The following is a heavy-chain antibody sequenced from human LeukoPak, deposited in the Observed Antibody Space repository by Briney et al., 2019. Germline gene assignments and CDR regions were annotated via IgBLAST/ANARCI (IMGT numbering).Heavy chain of an antibody. CDR1: GFTYSSYA. CDR2: ISSSGGST. D-gene: IGHD6-13*01. Sequence: GGSLRLSCAASGFTYSSYAMTWVRQAPGKRLEWVSLISSSGGSTHYAHSVEGRFTIYRDNSKNTLYLQMNSLRAEDTAVYYCAKDGIGAVFDYWGQGTLVTVSS. CDR3: AKDGIGAVFDY. V-gene: IGHV3-23*01. J-gene: IGHJ4*02.